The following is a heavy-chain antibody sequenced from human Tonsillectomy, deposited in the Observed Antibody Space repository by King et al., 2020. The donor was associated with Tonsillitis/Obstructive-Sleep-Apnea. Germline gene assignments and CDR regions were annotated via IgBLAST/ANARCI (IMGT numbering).Heavy chain of an antibody. CDR2: IYYSGSN. CDR3: ARHIDYTNHYYYCMDG. Sequence: QLQLQESGPGLVKPSETLSLTCTVSGGSVSSSSYYWGWVRQPPGKGLEWIGTIYYSGSNYYNPSLKSRVTISVDTSKNQFSLKMSSVTAADTAVYYCARHIDYTNHYYYCMDGWGKGTTVTVSS. CDR1: GGSVSSSSYY. J-gene: IGHJ6*03. V-gene: IGHV4-39*01. D-gene: IGHD4-11*01.